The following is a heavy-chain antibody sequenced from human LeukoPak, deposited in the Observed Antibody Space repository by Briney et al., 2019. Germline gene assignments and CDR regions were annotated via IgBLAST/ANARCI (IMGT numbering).Heavy chain of an antibody. CDR1: GGSFSGYY. J-gene: IGHJ6*03. CDR2: INHSGST. D-gene: IGHD2-2*01. V-gene: IGHV4-34*01. Sequence: SETLSLNCAVYGGSFSGYYWSWIRQPPGKGLEWIGEINHSGSTNYNPSLKSRVTISVDTSKNQFSLKLSSVTAADTAVYYCARGRGRYCSSTSCYSTRYYMDVWGKGTTVTVSS. CDR3: ARGRGRYCSSTSCYSTRYYMDV.